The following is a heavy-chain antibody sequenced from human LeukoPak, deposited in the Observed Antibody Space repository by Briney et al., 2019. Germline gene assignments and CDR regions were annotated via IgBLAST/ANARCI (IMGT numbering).Heavy chain of an antibody. J-gene: IGHJ4*02. V-gene: IGHV4-4*07. CDR2: IFSSGST. D-gene: IGHD5-24*01. CDR3: AKSGYNRFDY. Sequence: SETLSLTCTVSNDSMTRYYGAWIRQPAGKVLEWIGRIFSSGSTNYNPSLKTRVTMSEDVSKNQFALTLSSVTAADTAVYYCAKSGYNRFDYWGQGTLVTVSS. CDR1: NDSMTRYY.